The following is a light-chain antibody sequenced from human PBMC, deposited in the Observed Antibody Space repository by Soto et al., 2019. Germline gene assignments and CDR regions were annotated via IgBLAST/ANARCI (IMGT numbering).Light chain of an antibody. CDR1: NSNIGSNT. CDR2: NNI. V-gene: IGLV1-44*01. CDR3: ASWDDTLNGPV. J-gene: IGLJ3*02. Sequence: QSVLTQSPSASGTPGQRVTISCSGSNSNIGSNTVNWYQQLPGTAPKLLIYNNIQRPSGVPDRFSGSKSGTSASLAISGLQSEDEAEYHCASWDDTLNGPVFGGGTKLTVL.